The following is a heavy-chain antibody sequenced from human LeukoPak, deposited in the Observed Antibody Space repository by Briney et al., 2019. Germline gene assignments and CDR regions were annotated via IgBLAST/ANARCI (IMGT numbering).Heavy chain of an antibody. CDR3: ARDQRRHGSGIKHSRGNYYYGMDV. Sequence: SETLSLTCTVSGGSIGSYYWSWIRQPAGKGLEWIGRIYTSGSTNYNPSLKSRVTMSVDTSKNQFSLELSSVTAADTAVYYCARDQRRHGSGIKHSRGNYYYGMDVWGQGTTVTVSS. CDR1: GGSIGSYY. V-gene: IGHV4-4*07. J-gene: IGHJ6*02. D-gene: IGHD3-10*01. CDR2: IYTSGST.